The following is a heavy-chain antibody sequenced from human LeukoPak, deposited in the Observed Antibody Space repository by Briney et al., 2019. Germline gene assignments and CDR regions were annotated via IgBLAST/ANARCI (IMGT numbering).Heavy chain of an antibody. J-gene: IGHJ4*02. CDR1: GFTFSSYW. Sequence: PGGSLRLSCAASGFTFSSYWMSWVRQAPGKGLEWLANIKQDGSEKYYVDSVKGRFTISRDNAKNSLYLQMNSLRAEDTAVYYCARAVDIAAAGMGNWGQGTLVTVSS. D-gene: IGHD6-13*01. CDR2: IKQDGSEK. CDR3: ARAVDIAAAGMGN. V-gene: IGHV3-7*01.